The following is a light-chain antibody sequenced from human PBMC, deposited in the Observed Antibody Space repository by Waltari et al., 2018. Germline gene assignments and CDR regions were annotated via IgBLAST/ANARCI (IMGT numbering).Light chain of an antibody. CDR3: TSFASGSTVL. Sequence: QSALTQPPSVSGSPGQSITISCTGTSSDVGGYHSVSWYQHLPGKAPKLMIFEVSNRPSGISNRFSGSKSGNTASLTISGLQAEDEADYYCTSFASGSTVLFGVGTKLTVL. CDR2: EVS. V-gene: IGLV2-14*01. J-gene: IGLJ2*01. CDR1: SSDVGGYHS.